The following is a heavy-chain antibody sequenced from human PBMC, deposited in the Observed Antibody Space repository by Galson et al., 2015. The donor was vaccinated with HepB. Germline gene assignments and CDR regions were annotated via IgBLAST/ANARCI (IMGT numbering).Heavy chain of an antibody. CDR1: GFTFSSYG. V-gene: IGHV3-30*18. CDR3: AKDPTAAGQEYFQH. Sequence: SLRLSCAASGFTFSSYGMHWVRQAPGKGLEWVAVISYDGSNKYYADSVKGRFTISRDNSKNTLYLQMNSLRAEDTAVYYCAKDPTAAGQEYFQHWGQGTLVTVSS. CDR2: ISYDGSNK. J-gene: IGHJ1*01. D-gene: IGHD6-13*01.